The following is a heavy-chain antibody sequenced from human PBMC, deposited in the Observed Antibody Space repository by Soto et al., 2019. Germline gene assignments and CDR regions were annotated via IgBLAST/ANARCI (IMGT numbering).Heavy chain of an antibody. CDR2: IYIDDT. J-gene: IGHJ4*02. CDR1: GYTLSNYG. V-gene: IGHV1-18*01. CDR3: ARDRDWNLDY. D-gene: IGHD1-1*01. Sequence: QVQLVQSGAEVKKPGASVKVSCKASGYTLSNYGFSWMRQAPGQGLEWMGWIYIDDTKYAQNLQGRVTMTTDTSTSTVYMELRSLRSDDTAVYYCARDRDWNLDYWGQGTLVTVSS.